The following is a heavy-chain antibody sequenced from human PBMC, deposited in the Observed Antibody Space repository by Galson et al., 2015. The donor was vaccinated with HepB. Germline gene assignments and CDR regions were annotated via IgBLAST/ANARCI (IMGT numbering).Heavy chain of an antibody. CDR2: IRGSGSTT. D-gene: IGHD6-13*01. J-gene: IGHJ4*02. CDR3: AKQSSNWYFFDH. Sequence: SLRLSCAASGFTFSTYGMRWVRQPPGMGLEWVSAIRGSGSTTYYADSVKGRFTISRDSSKNTLYLQMNSLKVEDTAIYYCAKQSSNWYFFDHWGQGTLVTVSS. CDR1: GFTFSTYG. V-gene: IGHV3-23*01.